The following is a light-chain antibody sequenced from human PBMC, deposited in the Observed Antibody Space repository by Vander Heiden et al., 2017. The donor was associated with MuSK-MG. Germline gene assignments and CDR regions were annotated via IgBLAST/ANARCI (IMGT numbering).Light chain of an antibody. Sequence: DIQLTQSPSFLSASVGDRVTITCRASQGISSYLAWYQQKAGKAPKLLIYAASTLHTGVPSRFSGSGSGTEFTLTISSLQPEDFATYYCQQLNSYPSLFGPGTTVDIK. V-gene: IGKV1-9*01. CDR1: QGISSY. CDR2: AAS. CDR3: QQLNSYPSL. J-gene: IGKJ3*01.